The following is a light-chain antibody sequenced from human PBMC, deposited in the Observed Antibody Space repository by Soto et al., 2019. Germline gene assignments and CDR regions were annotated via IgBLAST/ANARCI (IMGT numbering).Light chain of an antibody. V-gene: IGLV1-44*01. Sequence: QSVLTQPPSVSETPGQTVSISCSGSNSNIASNTVNWYQHLPGTAPKLLIYYNNQRPSGVPDRFSGSKSGTSASLAISGLQSEDESDYYCAAWDDTLKRYVFGTGTKVTV. CDR2: YNN. J-gene: IGLJ1*01. CDR1: NSNIASNT. CDR3: AAWDDTLKRYV.